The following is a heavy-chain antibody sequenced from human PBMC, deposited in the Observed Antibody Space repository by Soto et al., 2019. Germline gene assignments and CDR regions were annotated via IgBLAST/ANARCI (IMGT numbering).Heavy chain of an antibody. Sequence: ASVKVSCKASGYTFTSYDINWVRQATGQGLEWMGWMNPNSGNTGYAQKFQGRVTMTRNTSISTAYMELSSLRSEDTAVYYCASDLYNSRSRTPTSGLKNWGQGTRVTVSS. CDR3: ASDLYNSRSRTPTSGLKN. J-gene: IGHJ4*02. CDR1: GYTFTSYD. CDR2: MNPNSGNT. D-gene: IGHD3-22*01. V-gene: IGHV1-8*01.